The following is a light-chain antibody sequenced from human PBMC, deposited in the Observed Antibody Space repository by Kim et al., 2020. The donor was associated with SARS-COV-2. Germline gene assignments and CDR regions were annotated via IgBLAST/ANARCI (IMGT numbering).Light chain of an antibody. V-gene: IGLV6-57*04. CDR2: EDD. J-gene: IGLJ2*01. CDR3: QSYNRDNVI. CDR1: SGSIDDND. Sequence: NFMLTQPHSVSESPGKTVTISCTRSSGSIDDNDVQWYQQRPGGVPTTVIYEDDQRPSGVSDRFSGSIDNSSNSASLIISGLRTEDEADYYCQSYNRDNVIFGGGTQLTVL.